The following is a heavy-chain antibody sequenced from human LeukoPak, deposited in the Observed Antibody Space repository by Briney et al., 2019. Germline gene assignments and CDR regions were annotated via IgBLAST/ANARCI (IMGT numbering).Heavy chain of an antibody. Sequence: ASVKVSCKASGYTFTNYYLHWVRQAPGQGLEWMGLINPTAGNTYYAQRFQGRVTMTRNTSTSTVYMELSSLRSEDTAVYYCARIRDGYNDAYDIWGQGTMFTVPS. D-gene: IGHD5-24*01. CDR3: ARIRDGYNDAYDI. J-gene: IGHJ3*02. CDR1: GYTFTNYY. CDR2: INPTAGNT. V-gene: IGHV1-46*01.